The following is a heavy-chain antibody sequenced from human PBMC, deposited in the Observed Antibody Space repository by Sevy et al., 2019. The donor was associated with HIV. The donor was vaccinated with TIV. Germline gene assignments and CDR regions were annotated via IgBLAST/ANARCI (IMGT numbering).Heavy chain of an antibody. CDR3: AKGTYCGGDCYSYYFDY. V-gene: IGHV3-23*01. D-gene: IGHD2-21*02. CDR2: IRGSGGST. Sequence: GGSLRLSCAASGFTFSSYAMSWVRQAPGKGLEWVSAIRGSGGSTYYADSRKGRFTISRDNSKNTLYLQMNSLRAEDTAVYYCAKGTYCGGDCYSYYFDYWGQGTLVTVSS. J-gene: IGHJ4*02. CDR1: GFTFSSYA.